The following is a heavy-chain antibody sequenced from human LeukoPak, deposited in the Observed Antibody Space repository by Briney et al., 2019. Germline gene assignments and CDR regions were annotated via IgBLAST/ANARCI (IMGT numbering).Heavy chain of an antibody. CDR1: GFTFTSSA. Sequence: TSVKVSCKASGFTFTSSAMQWVRQARGQRLEWIGWIVVGSGNTNYAQKFQERVTITRDMSTSTAYMELSSLRSEDTAVYYCARGSQYCSSTSCYRVYYYYGMDVWGQGTTVTVSS. D-gene: IGHD2-2*01. CDR3: ARGSQYCSSTSCYRVYYYYGMDV. J-gene: IGHJ6*02. CDR2: IVVGSGNT. V-gene: IGHV1-58*02.